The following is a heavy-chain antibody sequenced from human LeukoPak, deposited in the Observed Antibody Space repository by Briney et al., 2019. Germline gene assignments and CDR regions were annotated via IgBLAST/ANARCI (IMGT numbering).Heavy chain of an antibody. Sequence: PGESLRLSCAASGFTFGNYGMHWVRQAPGKGLEWVAFIRYDGSDKYYADSVKGRFTISKDNSKNTLYLQMNSLRAEDTAVYYCAREYPLERRPAGYDMDVWGQGTTVTVSS. CDR3: AREYPLERRPAGYDMDV. CDR1: GFTFGNYG. CDR2: IRYDGSDK. D-gene: IGHD1-1*01. J-gene: IGHJ6*02. V-gene: IGHV3-30*02.